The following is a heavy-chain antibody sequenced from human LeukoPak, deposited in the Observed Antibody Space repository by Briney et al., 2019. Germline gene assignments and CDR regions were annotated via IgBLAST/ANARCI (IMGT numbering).Heavy chain of an antibody. CDR2: IYYSGNT. J-gene: IGHJ4*02. V-gene: IGHV4-59*12. Sequence: PSETLSLTCTVSGGSISSYYWSWIRQPPGKGLEWIGYIYYSGNTNYNPSLKSRVTMSVDTSKNQFSLKLTSVSAADTAVYYCARGEYGNSWTEGYWGQGVLVTVSS. CDR3: ARGEYGNSWTEGY. CDR1: GGSISSYY. D-gene: IGHD6-6*01.